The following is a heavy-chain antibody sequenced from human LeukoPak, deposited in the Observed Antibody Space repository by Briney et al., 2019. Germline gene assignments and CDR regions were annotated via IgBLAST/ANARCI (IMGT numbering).Heavy chain of an antibody. CDR3: ARGQRITIFGVVNDAFDI. D-gene: IGHD3-3*01. Sequence: PGGSLRLSCAASGFTFSSYAMHWVRQAPGKGLEWVAVISYDGSNKYYADSVKGRFTISRDNSKNTLYLQVNSLRAEDTAVYYCARGQRITIFGVVNDAFDIWGQGTMVTVSS. J-gene: IGHJ3*02. CDR2: ISYDGSNK. CDR1: GFTFSSYA. V-gene: IGHV3-30-3*01.